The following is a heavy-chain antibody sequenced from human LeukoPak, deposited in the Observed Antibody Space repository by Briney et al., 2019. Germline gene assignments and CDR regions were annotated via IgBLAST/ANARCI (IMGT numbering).Heavy chain of an antibody. CDR1: GGSFSGSS. CDR3: ARATYYYDSSGYYINYYYFDY. D-gene: IGHD3-22*01. V-gene: IGHV4-34*01. CDR2: INHSGST. Sequence: PSETLSLTCAIYGGSFSGSSWSWIRQPPGKGPEWIGEINHSGSTNYNPSLKSRVTMSVDTSKKQFSLKLKSVTAADTAVYYCARATYYYDSSGYYINYYYFDYWGQGTLVTVSS. J-gene: IGHJ4*02.